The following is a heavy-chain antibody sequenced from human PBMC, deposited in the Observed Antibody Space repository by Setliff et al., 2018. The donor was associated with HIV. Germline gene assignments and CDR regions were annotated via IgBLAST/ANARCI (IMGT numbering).Heavy chain of an antibody. CDR3: ARSGGGWYNWFEP. D-gene: IGHD3-16*01. Sequence: GASVKVSCKASGYTFTNYFMHWVRQAPGEGLEWVGRVNPEDGETIYAEKFQGRVTITTDTSTDTAYMELSSLRFDDTAVYYCARSGGGWYNWFEPWGPGTPVTVSS. CDR1: GYTFTNYF. J-gene: IGHJ5*02. CDR2: VNPEDGET. V-gene: IGHV1-69-2*01.